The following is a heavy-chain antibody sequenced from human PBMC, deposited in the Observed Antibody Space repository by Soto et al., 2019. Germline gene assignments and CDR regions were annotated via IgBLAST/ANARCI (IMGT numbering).Heavy chain of an antibody. CDR2: IYHSGST. CDR1: GGSISSSNW. D-gene: IGHD6-6*01. J-gene: IGHJ6*02. Sequence: PSETLSLTCAVSGGSISSSNWWSWVRQPPGKGLGWIGDIYHSGSTNYNPSLKSRVTISVDKSKNPFSLKLSSLTVADTAVYYCVRDHLAGSYSSSSLVYYCYSMDVWGQGTTVTVSS. V-gene: IGHV4-4*02. CDR3: VRDHLAGSYSSSSLVYYCYSMDV.